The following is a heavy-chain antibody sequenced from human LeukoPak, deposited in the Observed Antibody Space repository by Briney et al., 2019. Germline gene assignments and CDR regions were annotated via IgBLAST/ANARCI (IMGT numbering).Heavy chain of an antibody. CDR3: AKDWRWFDY. CDR2: ISGSGGST. J-gene: IGHJ4*02. V-gene: IGHV3-23*01. Sequence: GGSLRLSCAASGFAFDTYAMNWVRHAPGKGLEWVSAISGSGGSTYYADSVKGRFTISRDNSKNTLYLQMNSLRAEDTAVYYCAKDWRWFDYWGQGTLVTVSS. CDR1: GFAFDTYA.